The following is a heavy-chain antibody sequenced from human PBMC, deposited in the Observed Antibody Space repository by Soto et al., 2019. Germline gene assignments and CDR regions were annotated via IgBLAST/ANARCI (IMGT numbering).Heavy chain of an antibody. CDR3: ARGYITMVRGPDFDY. CDR2: IYYSGST. Sequence: QVQLQESGPGLVKPSQTLSLTCTVSGGSISSGGYYWSWIRQHPGKGLEWIGYIYYSGSTYYNPSLKSRVTISVDTSKNQFSLKLSSVTAADTAVYHCARGYITMVRGPDFDYWGQGTLVTVSS. J-gene: IGHJ4*02. V-gene: IGHV4-31*03. CDR1: GGSISSGGYY. D-gene: IGHD3-10*01.